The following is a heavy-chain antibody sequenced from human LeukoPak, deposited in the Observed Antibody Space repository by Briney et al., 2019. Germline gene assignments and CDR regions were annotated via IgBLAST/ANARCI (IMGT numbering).Heavy chain of an antibody. CDR2: ISYDGSNK. J-gene: IGHJ4*02. Sequence: GGSLRLSCAASGFTFSSYATHWVRQAPGKGLEWVAVISYDGSNKYYADSVKGRFTISRDNSKNTLYLQMNSLRAEDTAVYYCARADCSGGSCYFHQNQPADYWDQGTLVTVSS. CDR1: GFTFSSYA. V-gene: IGHV3-30*04. CDR3: ARADCSGGSCYFHQNQPADY. D-gene: IGHD2-15*01.